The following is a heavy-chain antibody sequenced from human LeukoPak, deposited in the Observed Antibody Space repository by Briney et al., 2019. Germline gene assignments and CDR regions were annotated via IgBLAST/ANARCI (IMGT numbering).Heavy chain of an antibody. CDR2: IYHSGST. V-gene: IGHV4-4*02. J-gene: IGHJ6*03. Sequence: PSETLSLTCAVSGGSISSSNWWSWVRQPPGKGLEWIGEIYHSGSTNYNPSLKSRVTISVDTSKNQFSLKLSSVTAADTAVYYCARASCTNGVCYGYYYYYMDVWGKGTTVTVSS. D-gene: IGHD2-8*01. CDR3: ARASCTNGVCYGYYYYYMDV. CDR1: GGSISSSNW.